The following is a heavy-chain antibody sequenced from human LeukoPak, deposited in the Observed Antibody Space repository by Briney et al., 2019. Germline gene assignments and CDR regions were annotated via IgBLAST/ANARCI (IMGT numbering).Heavy chain of an antibody. CDR1: GFTFSSYG. CDR3: AMKPGFYGSGSYFVR. CDR2: ISGSGGST. D-gene: IGHD3-10*01. V-gene: IGHV3-23*01. J-gene: IGHJ4*02. Sequence: GGSLRLSCAASGFTFSSYGMSWVRQVPGKGLEWVSAISGSGGSTDHADSVKGRFTISRDNCKNTLYLQLNSLRAEDTAVYYCAMKPGFYGSGSYFVRWGQGTLVTVSS.